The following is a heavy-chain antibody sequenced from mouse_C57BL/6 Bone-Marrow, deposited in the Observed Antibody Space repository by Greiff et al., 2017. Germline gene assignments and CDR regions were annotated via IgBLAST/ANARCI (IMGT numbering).Heavy chain of an antibody. CDR1: GFTFSDYY. CDR3: ARYGLRDAMDY. CDR2: INYDGSST. D-gene: IGHD1-1*01. V-gene: IGHV5-16*01. J-gene: IGHJ4*01. Sequence: DVQLVESEGGLVQPGSSMKLSCTASGFTFSDYYMAWVRQVSETGLELVANINYDGSSTYYLASLKCRFIISRDNAKNILYLQMSSLKSEDTATYYCARYGLRDAMDYWGQGTSVTVSS.